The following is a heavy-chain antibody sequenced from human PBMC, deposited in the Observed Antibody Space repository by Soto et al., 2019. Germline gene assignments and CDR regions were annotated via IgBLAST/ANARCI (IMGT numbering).Heavy chain of an antibody. CDR2: IYHSGST. CDR1: GGSISSSNW. J-gene: IGHJ4*02. D-gene: IGHD5-12*01. CDR3: ARGAVATTLYYFDY. V-gene: IGHV4-4*02. Sequence: KSSETLSLTCAVSGGSISSSNWWSWVRQPPGKGLEWIGEIYHSGSTNYNPSLKSRVTISVDKSKNQFSLKLSSVTAADTAVYYCARGAVATTLYYFDYWGQGTMVTVSS.